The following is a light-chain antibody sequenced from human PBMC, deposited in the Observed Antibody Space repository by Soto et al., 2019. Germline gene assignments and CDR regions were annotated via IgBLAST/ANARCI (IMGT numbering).Light chain of an antibody. CDR3: SSYSGSTAFYV. CDR2: EVS. J-gene: IGLJ1*01. V-gene: IGLV2-14*01. CDR1: SSDVGYYNF. Sequence: QSVLTQPPSVSGSPGQSITISCTGTSSDVGYYNFVSWYQQHPGKAPKLIIYEVSNRPSGVSNRFSASKSGNTASLTISGLQAEDEADYHCSSYSGSTAFYVFGTGTKLTVL.